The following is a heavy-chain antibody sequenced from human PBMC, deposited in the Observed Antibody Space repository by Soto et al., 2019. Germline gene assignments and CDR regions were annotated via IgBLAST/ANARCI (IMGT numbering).Heavy chain of an antibody. D-gene: IGHD5-18*01. CDR2: INHSGST. CDR1: GGSFSGYY. Sequence: SETLSLTCAVYGGSFSGYYWSWIRQPPGKGLEWIGEINHSGSTNYNPSLKSRVTISVDTSKNQFSLKLSSVTAADTAVYYCARGLVGYSVRVNWFDPWGQGTLVTVSS. CDR3: ARGLVGYSVRVNWFDP. J-gene: IGHJ5*02. V-gene: IGHV4-34*01.